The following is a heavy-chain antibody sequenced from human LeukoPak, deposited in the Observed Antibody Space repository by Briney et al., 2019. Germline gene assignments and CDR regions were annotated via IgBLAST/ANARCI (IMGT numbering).Heavy chain of an antibody. Sequence: ASVKVSCKASGYTFTSYYMHWVRQPPAQGLEWMGIINPSGGSTSYTQKFQGRVTITRDMSTSTVYMELSSVRAADTAVYYCARGWMGEEDCGVYNWFDPWGKGTLVTVSS. CDR1: GYTFTSYY. D-gene: IGHD2-21*01. J-gene: IGHJ5*01. CDR2: INPSGGST. V-gene: IGHV1-46*01. CDR3: ARGWMGEEDCGVYNWFDP.